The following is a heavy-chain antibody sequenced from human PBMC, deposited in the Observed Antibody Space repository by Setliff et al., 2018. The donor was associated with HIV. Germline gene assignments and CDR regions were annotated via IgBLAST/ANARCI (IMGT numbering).Heavy chain of an antibody. Sequence: GGSLRLSCAASGLTFSNYWMHWVRQAPGKGLEWVSRIDSDGSDTNYADSVRGRFTISRDNAKNMVYLQMNSLRVEDTAVYYCGRGISARPGAPGNWFDPWGQGTLVTVSS. CDR1: GLTFSNYW. CDR3: GRGISARPGAPGNWFDP. CDR2: IDSDGSDT. J-gene: IGHJ5*02. V-gene: IGHV3-74*01. D-gene: IGHD6-6*01.